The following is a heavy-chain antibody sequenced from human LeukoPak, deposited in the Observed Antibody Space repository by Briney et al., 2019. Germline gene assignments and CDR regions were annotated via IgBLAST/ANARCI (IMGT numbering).Heavy chain of an antibody. D-gene: IGHD1-26*01. J-gene: IGHJ4*02. CDR3: ARQASGSSSYFDY. V-gene: IGHV5-51*01. CDR2: IYPGDSDT. Sequence: KPGESLKISCKDSGYIFAAYWIGWVRQMPGKGLEWMGSIYPGDSDTRYSPSFQGQVTISVDRSINTAYLQWNSLKASDTAIYYCARQASGSSSYFDYWGQGTLVTVSS. CDR1: GYIFAAYW.